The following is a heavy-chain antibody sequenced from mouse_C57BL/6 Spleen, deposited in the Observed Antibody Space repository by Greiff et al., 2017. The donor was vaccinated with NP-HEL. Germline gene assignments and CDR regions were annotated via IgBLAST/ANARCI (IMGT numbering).Heavy chain of an antibody. J-gene: IGHJ2*01. V-gene: IGHV1-72*01. CDR3: ARSGQRRPVHSYYFDY. Sequence: QVQLQQPGAELVKPGASVKLSCKASGYTFTSYWMHWVKQRPGRGLEWIGRIDPNSGGTKYNEKFKSKATLTVDKPSSTAYMQLSSLTSEDSAVYYCARSGQRRPVHSYYFDYWGQGTTLTVSS. CDR1: GYTFTSYW. D-gene: IGHD3-2*02. CDR2: IDPNSGGT.